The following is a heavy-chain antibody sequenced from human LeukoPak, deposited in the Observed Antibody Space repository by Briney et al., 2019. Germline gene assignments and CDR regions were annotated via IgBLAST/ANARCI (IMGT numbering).Heavy chain of an antibody. Sequence: GGSLRLSCTASGFTFTSYGMSWVRQAPGKGLEWVASIKQDGSETYYVDSVKGRFTLSRDNAKNSLYLQMNSLRADDTAVYYCARDRDSRWDFDLWGRGTLVTVSS. CDR2: IKQDGSET. J-gene: IGHJ2*01. V-gene: IGHV3-7*01. CDR3: ARDRDSRWDFDL. D-gene: IGHD3-22*01. CDR1: GFTFTSYG.